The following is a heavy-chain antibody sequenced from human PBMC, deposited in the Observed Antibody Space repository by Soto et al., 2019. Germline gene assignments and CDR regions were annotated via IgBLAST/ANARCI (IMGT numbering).Heavy chain of an antibody. CDR3: ARDRLSYDILAGEYYYYYGMDV. J-gene: IGHJ6*02. Sequence: EVQLVESGGGLVQPGGSLRLSCAASGFTFSSYSMNWVRQAPGKGLEWVSYISSSSSTIYYAYSVKGRFTISRDHAKKALYLQMNSLRAADTAVYYCARDRLSYDILAGEYYYYYGMDVWGQGTTVTVSS. D-gene: IGHD3-9*01. V-gene: IGHV3-48*01. CDR2: ISSSSSTI. CDR1: GFTFSSYS.